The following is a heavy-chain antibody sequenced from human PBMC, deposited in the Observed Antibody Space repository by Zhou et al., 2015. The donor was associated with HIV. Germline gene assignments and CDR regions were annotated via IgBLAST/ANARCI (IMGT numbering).Heavy chain of an antibody. CDR2: IIPIFGTT. CDR1: GYPFRDYA. J-gene: IGHJ6*02. V-gene: IGHV1-69*01. D-gene: IGHD2-15*01. Sequence: QVQLVQSGAEVKKPGSSVKVSCKASGYPFRDYAIRWVRQAPGQGLEWMGGIIPIFGTTNYAQKFQGRVTITADESTTTAYMELSTLRSEDTAVYFCARESGRVISDIVVVVAANFLDVVGRRTDGHRLF. CDR3: ARESGRVISDIVVVVAANFLDV.